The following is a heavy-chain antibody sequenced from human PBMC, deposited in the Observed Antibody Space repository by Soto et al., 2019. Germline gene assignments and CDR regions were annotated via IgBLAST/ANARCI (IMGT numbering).Heavy chain of an antibody. Sequence: ASVXVSCKPSGYTFSNYGIHWVRQAPGQRLEWMSCINAGNFNTNYSQKYHVRVTLTRDTSASTAYMELSSLRSEKTAVYYCACCPHKCITSSLCCLFFDYWGQGTLVTV. CDR1: GYTFSNYG. V-gene: IGHV1-3*01. CDR3: ACCPHKCITSSLCCLFFDY. CDR2: INAGNFNT. J-gene: IGHJ4*02. D-gene: IGHD3-10*01.